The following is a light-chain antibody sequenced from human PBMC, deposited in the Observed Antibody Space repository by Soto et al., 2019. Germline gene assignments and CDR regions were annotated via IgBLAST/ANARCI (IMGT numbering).Light chain of an antibody. CDR1: SSNIGTNF. V-gene: IGLV1-44*01. Sequence: QSVLTQPPSASGTPGQRVSISCSGSSSNIGTNFVDWYQQLPGTAPKLLIYSNNQRPSGVPSRFSGSKPGPSASLAISGLQSEDEADYYCAAWDDSLIAYVFGAGTKVTVL. CDR2: SNN. CDR3: AAWDDSLIAYV. J-gene: IGLJ1*01.